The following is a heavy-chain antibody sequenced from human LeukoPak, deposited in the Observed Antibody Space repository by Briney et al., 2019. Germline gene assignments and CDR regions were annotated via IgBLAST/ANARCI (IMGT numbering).Heavy chain of an antibody. D-gene: IGHD2/OR15-2a*01. V-gene: IGHV6-1*01. Sequence: SQTLSLTCAISGDSFSSNSNAWNWVRQSPSRGLEWLGRTYYRSKWFMDYAVSVKSRMTVNPDTTKNQFSLQLNSVTPEDTAVYYGVRARPKNPFDCWGQGTVVTVSS. J-gene: IGHJ4*02. CDR3: VRARPKNPFDC. CDR1: GDSFSSNSNA. CDR2: TYYRSKWFM.